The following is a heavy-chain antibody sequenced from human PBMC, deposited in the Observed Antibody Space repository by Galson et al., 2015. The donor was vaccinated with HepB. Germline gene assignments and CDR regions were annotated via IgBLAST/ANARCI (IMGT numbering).Heavy chain of an antibody. V-gene: IGHV3-30*18. CDR1: GFTFSSYG. CDR2: ISYDGSNK. CDR3: AKDVAYYDFWSGYYPYYYYGMDV. Sequence: SLRLSCAASGFTFSSYGMHWVRQAPGKGLEWVAVISYDGSNKYYADSVKGRFTISRDNSKNTLYLQMNSLRAEDTAVYYCAKDVAYYDFWSGYYPYYYYGMDVWGQGTTVTVSS. D-gene: IGHD3-3*01. J-gene: IGHJ6*02.